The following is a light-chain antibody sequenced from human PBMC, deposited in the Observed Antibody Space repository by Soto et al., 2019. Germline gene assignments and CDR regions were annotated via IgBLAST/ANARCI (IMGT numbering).Light chain of an antibody. Sequence: QSALTQPASVSGSRGQSITISCTGSSGDIGNYDLVSWYQQIPGRAPKLMIFEVSRRPSGVSERFSGSKSGNTASLTISGLQAEDEADFHCFSYAGGGAWVFGGGTKLTVL. V-gene: IGLV2-23*02. CDR2: EVS. CDR1: SGDIGNYDL. CDR3: FSYAGGGAWV. J-gene: IGLJ3*02.